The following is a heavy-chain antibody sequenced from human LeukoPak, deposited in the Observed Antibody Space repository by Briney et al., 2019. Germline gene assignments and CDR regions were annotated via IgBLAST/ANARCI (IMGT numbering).Heavy chain of an antibody. CDR1: GASFSGYY. V-gene: IGHV4-34*01. D-gene: IGHD6-19*01. CDR2: INERGSP. J-gene: IGHJ4*02. CDR3: ASGRPSYSSGWYKEVGLYYFDY. Sequence: SETLSLTCAVDGASFSGYYWRWIRHPPGGGLEWIGEINERGSPTYNPSLKSRVPIPVDTSKNQCSLKLVSVTAADRAVYYCASGRPSYSSGWYKEVGLYYFDYWGQGTLVTVSS.